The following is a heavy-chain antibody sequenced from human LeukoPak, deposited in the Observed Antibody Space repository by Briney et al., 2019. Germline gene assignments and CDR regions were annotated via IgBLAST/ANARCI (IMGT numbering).Heavy chain of an antibody. CDR1: GFTFSAYW. D-gene: IGHD3-10*01. J-gene: IGHJ4*02. CDR2: IKQDGSDK. Sequence: GGSLRLSCAASGFTFSAYWMTWVRQAPGKGLEWVANIKQDGSDKYYVDSVKGRFTISKDNAKNSLYLQMNSLRAEDTAVYYCARFPFGGNNYWGQGTLVTVSS. V-gene: IGHV3-7*01. CDR3: ARFPFGGNNY.